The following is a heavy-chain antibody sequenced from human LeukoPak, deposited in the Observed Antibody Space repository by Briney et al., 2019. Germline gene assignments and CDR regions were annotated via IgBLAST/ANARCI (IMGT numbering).Heavy chain of an antibody. J-gene: IGHJ6*03. D-gene: IGHD5-24*01. CDR1: GYTLTAYY. Sequence: ASVKLSCKASGYTLTAYYMHWVGQAPGQGLEWMGWINPNTGGTNYAQKFQGRVTMTWDTSISTAYMELRGLRSDDTAVFYCASSDGYNKAGYYYYMDVWGKGATVTVSS. V-gene: IGHV1-2*02. CDR3: ASSDGYNKAGYYYYMDV. CDR2: INPNTGGT.